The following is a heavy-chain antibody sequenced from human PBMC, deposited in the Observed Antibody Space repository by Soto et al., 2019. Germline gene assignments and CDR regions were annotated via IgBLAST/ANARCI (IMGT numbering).Heavy chain of an antibody. CDR2: ISGSGGST. CDR3: AKDQGSIRAF. CDR1: GFTFISYA. J-gene: IGHJ4*02. V-gene: IGHV3-23*01. Sequence: GGALRLSCAASGFTFISYAMSWVRQAPGKGLEWVSAISGSGGSTYYADSVKGRFTISRDNSKNTLYLQMNSLRAEDTAVYYCAKDQGSIRAFWGQGTLVTVSS. D-gene: IGHD1-26*01.